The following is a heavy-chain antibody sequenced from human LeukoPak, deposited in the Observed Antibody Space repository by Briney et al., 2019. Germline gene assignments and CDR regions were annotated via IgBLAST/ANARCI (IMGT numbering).Heavy chain of an antibody. D-gene: IGHD6-19*01. Sequence: SETLSLTCAVYGGSFSGYYWSWIRQPPGKGLEWIGEINHSGSTYYNPSLKSRVTISIDTSKNQFSLKLSSVIAADTSVYSCARQRSGSGWYHYFDYWGQGTLVTVSS. CDR3: ARQRSGSGWYHYFDY. CDR1: GGSFSGYY. J-gene: IGHJ4*02. CDR2: INHSGST. V-gene: IGHV4-34*01.